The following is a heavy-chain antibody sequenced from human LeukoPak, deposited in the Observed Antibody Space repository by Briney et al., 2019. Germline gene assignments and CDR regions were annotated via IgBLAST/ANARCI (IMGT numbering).Heavy chain of an antibody. CDR2: ISSSGETI. V-gene: IGHV3-48*03. J-gene: IGHJ4*02. Sequence: GGSLRLSCAASGFTFSSYEMNWVRQAPGKGLVWVSYISSSGETIYYADSVKGRFTISRDNAKNSLYLQMNSLRVEDTAVYYCAREMVVGAPFDYWGQGTLVTVSS. CDR1: GFTFSSYE. CDR3: AREMVVGAPFDY. D-gene: IGHD1-26*01.